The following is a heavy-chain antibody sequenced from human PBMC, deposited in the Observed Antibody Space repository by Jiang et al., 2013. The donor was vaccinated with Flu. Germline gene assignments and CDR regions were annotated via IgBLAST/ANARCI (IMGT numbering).Heavy chain of an antibody. CDR3: ARGTGSSGYFHYFDY. D-gene: IGHD3-22*01. J-gene: IGHJ4*02. CDR1: GASISSYY. Sequence: CTVSGASISSYYWSWIRQPPGKRLEWIGYIYYSASTNYNPSLKSRVTVSVDTSKNQFSLKLLSVTAADAAVYYCARGTGSSGYFHYFDYWGQGTLVTVSS. V-gene: IGHV4-59*01. CDR2: IYYSAST.